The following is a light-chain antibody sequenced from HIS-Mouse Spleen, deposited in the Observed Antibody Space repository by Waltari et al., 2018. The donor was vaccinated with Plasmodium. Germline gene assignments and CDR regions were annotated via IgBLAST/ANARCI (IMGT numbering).Light chain of an antibody. J-gene: IGLJ3*02. CDR2: EDS. CDR3: YSTDSSGNHRV. CDR1: ALPKKY. Sequence: SYELTQPPSVSVSPGQTARITCPGDALPKKYAYWYQLKSGQAPVLVIYEDSKRPSGIPERFSGSSSGTMATLTISGAQVEDEADYYCYSTDSSGNHRVFGGGTKLTVL. V-gene: IGLV3-10*01.